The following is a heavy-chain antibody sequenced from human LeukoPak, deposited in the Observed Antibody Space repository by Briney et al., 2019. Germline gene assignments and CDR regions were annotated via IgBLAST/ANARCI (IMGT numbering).Heavy chain of an antibody. J-gene: IGHJ4*02. CDR2: MYYSGST. CDR3: AKSGGYGLIDY. CDR1: GGSISSYY. D-gene: IGHD1-26*01. Sequence: SETLSLTCSVSGGSISSYYWSWIRQPPGKGLEWIGYMYYSGSTNYNPSLKSRVTISLDTSKNDFSLRLNSVTAADTAMYYCAKSGGYGLIDYWGQGTLVTVSS. V-gene: IGHV4-59*08.